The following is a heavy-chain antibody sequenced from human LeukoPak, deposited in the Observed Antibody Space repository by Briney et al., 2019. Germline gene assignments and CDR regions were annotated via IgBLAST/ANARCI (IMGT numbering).Heavy chain of an antibody. J-gene: IGHJ4*02. CDR2: IAVYNGDT. CDR1: GYTFNTFG. CDR3: ARAGHRRYYYDNGYDY. V-gene: IGHV1-18*01. D-gene: IGHD3-22*01. Sequence: ASVKVSCKASGYTFNTFGITWVRQAPGQGLEWLGWIAVYNGDTNYAQKFQGRVTLTTDTSTNTAYMELTSLTSDDTAVYYCARAGHRRYYYDNGYDYWGQGTLVTVSS.